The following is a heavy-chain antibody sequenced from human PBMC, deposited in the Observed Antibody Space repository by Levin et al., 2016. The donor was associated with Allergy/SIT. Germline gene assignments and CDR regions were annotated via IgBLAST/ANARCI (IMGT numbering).Heavy chain of an antibody. Sequence: ASVKVSCKASGYTFTSYYMHWVRQAPGQGLEWMGGIKPTAGITDYAQRFQGRFTVTMDTSTSTVYMELSSLISDDTAVYYCAREPQEQYCFDYWGQGTLVTVSS. J-gene: IGHJ4*02. CDR2: IKPTAGIT. CDR1: GYTFTSYY. V-gene: IGHV1-46*01. D-gene: IGHD2/OR15-2a*01. CDR3: AREPQEQYCFDY.